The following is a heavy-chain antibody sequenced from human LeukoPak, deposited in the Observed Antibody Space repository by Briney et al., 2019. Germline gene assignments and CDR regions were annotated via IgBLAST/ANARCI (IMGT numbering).Heavy chain of an antibody. J-gene: IGHJ4*02. CDR2: INHREST. CDR3: ARAYSGIVVVPAARTRWDY. D-gene: IGHD2-2*01. Sequence: TETLSLTCAVYGGSFSGFYWGWIRQPPGMGLEWIGEINHRESTNYNPSLRSPITISVDTSKNQFSLKLSSVTAADTAVYHCARAYSGIVVVPAARTRWDYWGQGTLVTVSS. CDR1: GGSFSGFY. V-gene: IGHV4-34*01.